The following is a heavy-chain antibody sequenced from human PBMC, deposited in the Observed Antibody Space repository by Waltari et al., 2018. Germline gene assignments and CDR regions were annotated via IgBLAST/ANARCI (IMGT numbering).Heavy chain of an antibody. Sequence: EVQLVESGGGLVQPGGSLRLSCAASGFTFSSYSMNWVLQAPGKGLVWVSRIDNGDGSGTSYAASVKGRFTISRDNAKNTLYLQMNSLRAEDMGVYYCARDHYYSKDVWGTGTPVTVSS. V-gene: IGHV3-74*01. CDR1: GFTFSSYS. J-gene: IGHJ6*04. CDR3: ARDHYYSKDV. CDR2: IDNGDGSGT.